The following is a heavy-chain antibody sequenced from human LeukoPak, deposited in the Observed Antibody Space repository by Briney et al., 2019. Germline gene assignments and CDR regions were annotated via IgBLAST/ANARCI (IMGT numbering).Heavy chain of an antibody. J-gene: IGHJ5*02. CDR3: ATNLLGYSYCYWVA. Sequence: PSETQSLTCTVSGDSISSTSYFWGWIRQPPGKGLEWIGYMFYTGSGKYNPSLKSRVTISVDTSKRRISLKLTSVTAADTAVYYCATNLLGYSYCYWVAWGPGTLVTVSS. CDR2: MFYTGSG. CDR1: GDSISSTSYF. D-gene: IGHD5-18*01. V-gene: IGHV4-61*05.